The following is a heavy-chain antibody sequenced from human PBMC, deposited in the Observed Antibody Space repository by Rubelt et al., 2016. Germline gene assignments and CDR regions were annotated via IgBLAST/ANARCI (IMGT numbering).Heavy chain of an antibody. V-gene: IGHV1-69*06. CDR3: ASPPYDILTGYDYYYGMDV. J-gene: IGHJ6*02. Sequence: QVPLVQSGAEVKKPGSSVKVSCKASGGTFSSYAISWVRQAPGQGLEWMGGIIPIFGTANYAQKFQGRVTITAEKSTSTAYMELSSLRSEDTAVYDCASPPYDILTGYDYYYGMDVWGQGTTVTVSS. D-gene: IGHD3-9*01. CDR1: GGTFSSYA. CDR2: IIPIFGTA.